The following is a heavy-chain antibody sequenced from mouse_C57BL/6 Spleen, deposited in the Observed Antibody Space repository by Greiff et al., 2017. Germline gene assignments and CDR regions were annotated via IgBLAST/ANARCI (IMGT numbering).Heavy chain of an antibody. CDR3: AVITTVVATRAGY. D-gene: IGHD1-1*01. Sequence: VQLQQSVAELVRPGASVKLSCTASGFNIKNTYMHWVKQRPEQGLEWIGRIDPANGNTKYAPKFQGKATITADTSSNTAYLQLSSLTSEDTAIYYCAVITTVVATRAGYWGQGTTLTVSS. CDR2: IDPANGNT. J-gene: IGHJ2*01. V-gene: IGHV14-3*01. CDR1: GFNIKNTY.